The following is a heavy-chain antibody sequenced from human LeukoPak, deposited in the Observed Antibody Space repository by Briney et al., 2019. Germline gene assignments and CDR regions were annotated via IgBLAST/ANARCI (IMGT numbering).Heavy chain of an antibody. Sequence: PGGSLRLSCAASGITVSSNYMSWIRQPPGKGLEWIGEINHSGSTNYNPSLKSRVTISVDTSKNQFSLKLSSVTAADTAVYYCARGNWFDPWGQGTLVTVSS. V-gene: IGHV4-34*01. CDR1: GITVSSNY. CDR2: INHSGST. J-gene: IGHJ5*02. CDR3: ARGNWFDP.